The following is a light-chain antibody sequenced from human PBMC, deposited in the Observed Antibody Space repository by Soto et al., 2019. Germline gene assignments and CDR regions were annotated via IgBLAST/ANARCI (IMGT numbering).Light chain of an antibody. Sequence: DVQMTQSPSTLSASVGDRVTITCRASQSISNWLAWYQQKPGQAPKLLISKASTLETGVPSRFSGSGSGTEFPLTINRLQPDDFATYYCQHYNTYPWTFGRGTKVDLK. CDR3: QHYNTYPWT. V-gene: IGKV1-5*03. CDR1: QSISNW. CDR2: KAS. J-gene: IGKJ1*01.